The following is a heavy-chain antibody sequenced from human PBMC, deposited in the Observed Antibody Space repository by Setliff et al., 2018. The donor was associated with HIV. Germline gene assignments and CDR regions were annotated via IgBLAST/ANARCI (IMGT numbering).Heavy chain of an antibody. CDR3: ARGGGSRAATSSYYYMDA. D-gene: IGHD2-15*01. CDR1: GGSISIGGYY. V-gene: IGHV4-31*03. Sequence: SETLSLTCTVSGGSISIGGYYWGWIRQHPGKGLEWIGYIYHNGSTYYNPSLKSRVIISVDTSKNQFSLKVSSVTAADTAVYYCARGGGSRAATSSYYYMDAWGKGTTVTVSS. J-gene: IGHJ6*03. CDR2: IYHNGST.